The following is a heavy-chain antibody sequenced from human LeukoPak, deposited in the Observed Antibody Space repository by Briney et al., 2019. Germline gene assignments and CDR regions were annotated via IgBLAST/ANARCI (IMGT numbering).Heavy chain of an antibody. CDR2: FWYDGSKK. V-gene: IGHV3-33*01. Sequence: GGSLRLSCAASGFTFSSYGVHWVRQGPGKGLEWVAVFWYDGSKKYYADSVKGRFTISRDISKKTLYLQMDSLRVEDTAVYYCTRDAGLCVHDYWGQGTLVTVSS. CDR3: TRDAGLCVHDY. J-gene: IGHJ4*02. CDR1: GFTFSSYG. D-gene: IGHD2-21*01.